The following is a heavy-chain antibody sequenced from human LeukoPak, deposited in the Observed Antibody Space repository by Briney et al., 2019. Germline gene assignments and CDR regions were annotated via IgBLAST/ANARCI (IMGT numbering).Heavy chain of an antibody. D-gene: IGHD5-18*01. J-gene: IGHJ4*02. CDR2: ISGSGGST. CDR1: GFTVSSNY. CDR3: AKEGYSYGLFDY. Sequence: GGSLRLSCAASGFTVSSNYMSWVRQAPGKGLEWVSAISGSGGSTYYADSVKGRFTISRDNSKNTLYLQMNSLRAEDTAVYYCAKEGYSYGLFDYWGQGTLVTVSS. V-gene: IGHV3-23*01.